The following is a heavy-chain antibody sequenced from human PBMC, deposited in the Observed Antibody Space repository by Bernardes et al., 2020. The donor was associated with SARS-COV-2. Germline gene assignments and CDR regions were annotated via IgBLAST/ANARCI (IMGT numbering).Heavy chain of an antibody. CDR2: ISYDGNNK. J-gene: IGHJ4*02. Sequence: GGSLRLSCAASGFPFSSYGMHWVRQAPGKGLEWVARISYDGNNKNYIDSVKGRFTISRDNSKNTLYLEMNSLRAEDTAVYYCSGYDLIWGQGTLVTVSS. V-gene: IGHV3-30*03. CDR1: GFPFSSYG. D-gene: IGHD5-12*01. CDR3: SGYDLI.